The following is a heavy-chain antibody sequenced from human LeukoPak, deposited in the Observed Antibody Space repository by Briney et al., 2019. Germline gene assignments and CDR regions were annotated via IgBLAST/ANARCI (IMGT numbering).Heavy chain of an antibody. J-gene: IGHJ4*02. CDR1: GFTFSSYA. V-gene: IGHV3-30*04. CDR2: ISYDGSKK. D-gene: IGHD6-13*01. CDR3: ARDDVSRWYVCDY. Sequence: GGSLRLSCAASGFTFSSYAMHWVRQAPGKGLEWVAVISYDGSKKYYADSVKGRFTISRDNSKNTLYLQMNSLRAEDTAVYYCARDDVSRWYVCDYWGQGTRVTVSS.